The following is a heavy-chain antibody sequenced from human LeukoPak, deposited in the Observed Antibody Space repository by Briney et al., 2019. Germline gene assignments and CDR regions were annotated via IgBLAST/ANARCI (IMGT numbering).Heavy chain of an antibody. CDR1: GGSFSGYY. V-gene: IGHV4-34*01. J-gene: IGHJ5*02. D-gene: IGHD6-13*01. CDR3: ARDSSWYGTRWFDP. Sequence: SETLSLTCAVYGGSFSGYYWSWLRQPPGKGLEWIGEINHSGSTNYNPSLKSRVTISVDTSKNQFSLKLSSVTAADTAVYYCARDSSWYGTRWFDPWGQGTLVTVSS. CDR2: INHSGST.